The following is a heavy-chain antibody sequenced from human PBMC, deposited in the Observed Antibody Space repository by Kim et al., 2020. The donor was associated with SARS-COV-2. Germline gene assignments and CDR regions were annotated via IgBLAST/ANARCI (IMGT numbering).Heavy chain of an antibody. J-gene: IGHJ5*02. V-gene: IGHV4-59*01. Sequence: YNPSHKSRGTISVDTSKNQFSLKLSSVTAADTAVYYCARDSSGYSAWFDPWGQGTLVTVSS. D-gene: IGHD3-22*01. CDR3: ARDSSGYSAWFDP.